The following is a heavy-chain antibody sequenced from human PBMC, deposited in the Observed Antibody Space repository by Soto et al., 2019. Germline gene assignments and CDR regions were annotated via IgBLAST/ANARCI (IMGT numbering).Heavy chain of an antibody. CDR2: INTLSSAI. V-gene: IGHV3-11*01. CDR3: ARRLQWQLRPLDS. Sequence: GGSLRLSCAGSGFTFSDYYITWIRRAPGKGLEWVSYINTLSSAIYYADSVKGRFTISRDNTKNSVYLQMNSLRAEDTAVYYCARRLQWQLRPLDSWGRGTLVTVSS. CDR1: GFTFSDYY. D-gene: IGHD6-19*01. J-gene: IGHJ4*02.